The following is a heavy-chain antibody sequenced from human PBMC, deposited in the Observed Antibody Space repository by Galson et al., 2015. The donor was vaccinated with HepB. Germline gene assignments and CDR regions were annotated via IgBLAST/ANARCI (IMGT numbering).Heavy chain of an antibody. V-gene: IGHV1-69*04. Sequence: SVKVSCKASGGTLSSYATSWVRQAPGQGLEWMGRIIPILDIASYAQKFQGRVTITADRSTSTAYMELSSLRSEEKAIYYCARDFSPGQDYYDNSAYYFWGQGTLVTVSS. CDR1: GGTLSSYA. CDR2: IIPILDIA. D-gene: IGHD3-22*01. CDR3: ARDFSPGQDYYDNSAYYF. J-gene: IGHJ4*02.